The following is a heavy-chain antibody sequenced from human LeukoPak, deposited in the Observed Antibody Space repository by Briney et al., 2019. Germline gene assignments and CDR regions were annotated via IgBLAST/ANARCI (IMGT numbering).Heavy chain of an antibody. V-gene: IGHV4-61*02. D-gene: IGHD5-18*01. CDR2: IYTSGST. CDR3: AQTGYSYGYWWFDP. J-gene: IGHJ5*02. CDR1: GGSISSGSYY. Sequence: SQTLSLTYTVSGGSISSGSYYWSWIRQPAGKGLEWIGRIYTSGSTNYNPSLKSRVTIPVDTSKNQFSLKLSSVTAADTAVYYCAQTGYSYGYWWFDPWGQGTLVTVSS.